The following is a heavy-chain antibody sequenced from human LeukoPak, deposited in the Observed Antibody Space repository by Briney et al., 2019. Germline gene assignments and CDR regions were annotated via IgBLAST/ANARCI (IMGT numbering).Heavy chain of an antibody. CDR2: IYSGGST. CDR3: ARGKGTNEFDY. V-gene: IGHV3-66*02. CDR1: GFTVSSNY. D-gene: IGHD1-1*01. J-gene: IGHJ4*02. Sequence: GGSLRLSCAASGFTVSSNYMSWVRQAPGKGLEWVSVIYSGGSTYYAGSLKGRFTISRDNSKNTLYLQMNSLRAEDTAVYYCARGKGTNEFDYWGQGTLGTVSS.